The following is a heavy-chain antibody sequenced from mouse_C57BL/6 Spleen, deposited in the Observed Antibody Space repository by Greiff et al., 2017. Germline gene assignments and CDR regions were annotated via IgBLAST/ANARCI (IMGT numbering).Heavy chain of an antibody. V-gene: IGHV5-6*01. Sequence: VKLQESGGDLVKPGGSLKLSCAASGFTFSSYGMSWVRQTPDKRLEWVATISSGGSYTYYPDSVKGRFTISRDNAKNTLYLQMSSLKSEDTAMYYCARQGSSNWYFDVWGTGTTVTVSS. CDR3: ARQGSSNWYFDV. J-gene: IGHJ1*03. D-gene: IGHD1-1*01. CDR1: GFTFSSYG. CDR2: ISSGGSYT.